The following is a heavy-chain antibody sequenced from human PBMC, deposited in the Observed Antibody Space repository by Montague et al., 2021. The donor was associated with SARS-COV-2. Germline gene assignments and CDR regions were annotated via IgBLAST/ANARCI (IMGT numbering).Heavy chain of an antibody. CDR2: IYYSGST. CDR3: ARGGYYDYAFDI. J-gene: IGHJ3*02. V-gene: IGHV4-61*01. D-gene: IGHD3-22*01. Sequence: SETLSLTCSVSGYSISSGYFWSWIRQPPGKGLEWIGYIYYSGSTNYNPSLKSRVTISVDTSKNQFSLKLSSVTAADTAVYYCARGGYYDYAFDIWGQGTMVTVSS. CDR1: GYSISSGYF.